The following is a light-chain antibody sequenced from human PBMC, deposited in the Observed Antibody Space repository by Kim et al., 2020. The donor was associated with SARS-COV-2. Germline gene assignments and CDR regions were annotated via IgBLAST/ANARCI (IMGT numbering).Light chain of an antibody. CDR3: QQYNNWPTG. Sequence: EIVMTQSPATLSVSPGERATLSCRASQSVSSSLAWYQQKPGQAPRLLIYGASTRATGIPARFSGSGSGTEFTLTISSLQSEDFAVYYCQQYNNWPTGFGQGTKVDIK. J-gene: IGKJ1*01. CDR1: QSVSSS. V-gene: IGKV3-15*01. CDR2: GAS.